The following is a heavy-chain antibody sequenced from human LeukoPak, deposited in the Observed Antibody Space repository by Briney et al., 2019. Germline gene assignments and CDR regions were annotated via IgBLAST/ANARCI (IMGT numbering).Heavy chain of an antibody. D-gene: IGHD3-10*01. V-gene: IGHV4-59*01. J-gene: IGHJ5*02. Sequence: SETLSLTCTVSGGSISSYYWSWIRRPPGKGLEWIGYIYYSGSTNYNPSLKSRVTISVDTSKNQFSLKLSSVTAADTAVYYCARDMDNWFDPWGQGTLVTVSS. CDR2: IYYSGST. CDR1: GGSISSYY. CDR3: ARDMDNWFDP.